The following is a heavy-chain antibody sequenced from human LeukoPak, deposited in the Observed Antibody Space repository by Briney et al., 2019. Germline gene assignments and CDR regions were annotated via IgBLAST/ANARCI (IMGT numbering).Heavy chain of an antibody. D-gene: IGHD3-10*01. Sequence: SETLSLTCTVSGGSISSYYWSWIRQPAGKGLEWIGRIYTSGSTNYNPSLKSRVTMSVDTSKDQFSLKLSSVAAADTAVYYCARHLGDYYYCGMDVWGKGTTVTVSS. J-gene: IGHJ6*04. CDR1: GGSISSYY. V-gene: IGHV4-4*07. CDR2: IYTSGST. CDR3: ARHLGDYYYCGMDV.